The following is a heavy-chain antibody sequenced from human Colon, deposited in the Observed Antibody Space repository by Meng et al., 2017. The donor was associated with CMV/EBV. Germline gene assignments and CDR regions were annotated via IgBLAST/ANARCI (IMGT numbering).Heavy chain of an antibody. CDR3: ARGGTVTNAAY. CDR1: GVSMNGHY. J-gene: IGHJ4*02. D-gene: IGHD4-11*01. V-gene: IGHV4-59*11. Sequence: SETLSLTCTVSGVSMNGHYWSWIRQSPGKGLEWIGFTYYIGSADIGTRYSPSFESRVSISLDTSKNQFSLRLNSVTAADTAVYYCARGGTVTNAAYWGQGT. CDR2: TYYIGSADIGT.